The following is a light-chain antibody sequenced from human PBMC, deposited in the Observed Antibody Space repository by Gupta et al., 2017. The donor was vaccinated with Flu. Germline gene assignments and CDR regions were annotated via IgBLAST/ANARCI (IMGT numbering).Light chain of an antibody. CDR3: GAWDNSLSSWV. CDR1: ISNIADHY. CDR2: EDN. Sequence: QSVLTQPPSVSAAPGQKATISCPGTISNIADHYVSWYQQLPETAPNLLIVEDNQRPSGTPDRFSGSKSGTSATLDITGLQTRDEADYFCGAWDNSLSSWVFGGGTQLTV. V-gene: IGLV1-51*02. J-gene: IGLJ3*02.